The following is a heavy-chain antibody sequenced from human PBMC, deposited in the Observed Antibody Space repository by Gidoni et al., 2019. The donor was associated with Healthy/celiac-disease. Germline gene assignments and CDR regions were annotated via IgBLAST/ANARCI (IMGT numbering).Heavy chain of an antibody. V-gene: IGHV1-69*01. J-gene: IGHJ5*02. D-gene: IGHD1-1*01. CDR1: GGTFSSYG. Sequence: QGQLVQSGAAVQRPGSSVKVSCKASGGTFSSYGISWVRQAPGQGLEWMGGIIPIFGTANYAQKFQGRVKLTADESTGTAYMELSSLRSEDTAGYYCARDGSGWFDPWGQGTLVTVSS. CDR3: ARDGSGWFDP. CDR2: IIPIFGTA.